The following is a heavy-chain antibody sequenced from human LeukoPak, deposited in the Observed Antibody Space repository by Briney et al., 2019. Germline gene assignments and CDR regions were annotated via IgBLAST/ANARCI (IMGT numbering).Heavy chain of an antibody. V-gene: IGHV4-39*07. J-gene: IGHJ4*02. D-gene: IGHD3-3*01. Sequence: SETLSLTCTVSGGSISSSSYYWGWIRQPPGKGLEWIGSIYYSGSTYYTPSPKSRDNISVDTSKNQFSLKLSSVTAADTAVYYCARVRYDFWSGYPTYYFDYWGQGTLVTVSS. CDR1: GGSISSSSYY. CDR3: ARVRYDFWSGYPTYYFDY. CDR2: IYYSGST.